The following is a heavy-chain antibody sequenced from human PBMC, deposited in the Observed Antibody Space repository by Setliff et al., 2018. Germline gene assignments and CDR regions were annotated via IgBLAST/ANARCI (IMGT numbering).Heavy chain of an antibody. Sequence: TGGSLRLSCAASGFSFSDYYMMWIRQAPGKGLEWVSYISNDAYTTHYADSMKGRLTISRDNSKNSVFLQMNSLRVEDTAVYYCARVHYETSTYSPTLFDHWGQGALVTVSS. J-gene: IGHJ4*02. CDR2: ISNDAYTT. CDR1: GFSFSDYY. CDR3: ARVHYETSTYSPTLFDH. V-gene: IGHV3-11*01. D-gene: IGHD3-22*01.